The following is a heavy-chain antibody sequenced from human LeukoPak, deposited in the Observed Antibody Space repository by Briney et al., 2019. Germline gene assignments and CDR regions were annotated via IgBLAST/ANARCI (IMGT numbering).Heavy chain of an antibody. J-gene: IGHJ4*02. D-gene: IGHD6-6*01. CDR3: ARTAGRTFDY. Sequence: GXEWMGIINPSGGSTSYAQKFQGRVTMTRDTSTSTVYMELSSLRSEDTAVYYCARTAGRTFDYWGQGTLVTVSS. CDR2: INPSGGST. V-gene: IGHV1-46*01.